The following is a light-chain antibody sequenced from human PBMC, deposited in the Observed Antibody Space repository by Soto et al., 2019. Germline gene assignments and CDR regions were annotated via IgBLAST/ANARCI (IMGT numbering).Light chain of an antibody. CDR1: QSVSSSY. J-gene: IGKJ5*01. CDR3: QHFGGTTFT. V-gene: IGKV3-20*01. CDR2: GAS. Sequence: EIVLTQSPGTLSLSPGEGATLSCRASQSVSSSYIAWYQQRPGQTPSLLIYGASTRATGIPDMFSGSGSGTHFTLTSSRLEPGDVAVYYFQHFGGTTFTFGQGTRLEIK.